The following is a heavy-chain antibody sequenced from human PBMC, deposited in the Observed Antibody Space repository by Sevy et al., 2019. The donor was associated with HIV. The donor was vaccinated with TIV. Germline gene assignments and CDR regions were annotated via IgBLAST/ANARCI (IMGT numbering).Heavy chain of an antibody. Sequence: GESLKISCKGSGYSFTSYWIGWVRQMPGKCLEWMGIIYPGDSDTRYSPSFQGQVTISADKSISTAYLQWSSLKASDTAMYYCARQSDSSGLPVEYFQHWGQGTLVTVSS. V-gene: IGHV5-51*01. J-gene: IGHJ1*01. CDR2: IYPGDSDT. CDR3: ARQSDSSGLPVEYFQH. CDR1: GYSFTSYW. D-gene: IGHD3-22*01.